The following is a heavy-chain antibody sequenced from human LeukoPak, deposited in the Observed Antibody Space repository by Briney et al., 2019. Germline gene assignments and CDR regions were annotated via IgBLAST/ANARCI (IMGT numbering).Heavy chain of an antibody. Sequence: PSETLSLTCTVSVGSISSSSYYSGWIRQPPGKGLEWPGRIYYSVSTYYNPSVKSRVTISVDTSKNQFSLKLSSVSAAGTAVYYCAIRIQLWESGLIDYWGQGTLVTVSS. J-gene: IGHJ4*02. V-gene: IGHV4-39*01. CDR3: AIRIQLWESGLIDY. CDR1: VGSISSSSYY. D-gene: IGHD5-18*01. CDR2: IYYSVST.